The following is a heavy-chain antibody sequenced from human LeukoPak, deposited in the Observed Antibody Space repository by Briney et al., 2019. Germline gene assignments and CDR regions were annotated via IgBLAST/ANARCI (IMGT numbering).Heavy chain of an antibody. CDR1: GGSISSSTYY. J-gene: IGHJ4*02. D-gene: IGHD6-19*01. V-gene: IGHV4-39*01. CDR2: IYYSGNT. Sequence: SETLSLTCTVSGGSISSSTYYWGWIRQPPGKGLEWIGSIYYSGNTYYNPFLKSRVTVSVDTSKNQFSLKLTSVTAADTAVYYCARHWSFSGWYDLHFDYWGQGTLVTVSS. CDR3: ARHWSFSGWYDLHFDY.